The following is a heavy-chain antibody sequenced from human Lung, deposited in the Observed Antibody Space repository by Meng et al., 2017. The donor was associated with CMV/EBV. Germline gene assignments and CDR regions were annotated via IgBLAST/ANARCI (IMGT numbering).Heavy chain of an antibody. CDR3: ARHRSKAAAGTP. CDR1: GYSFTSYW. D-gene: IGHD6-13*01. Sequence: GGSLRLSCKGSGYSFTSYWIGWVRQMPGKGLEWMGIIYPGDSDTRYSPSFQGQVTISADKSISTAYLQWSSLKASDTAMYYCARHRSKAAAGTPWGQGTLVTVYS. V-gene: IGHV5-51*01. CDR2: IYPGDSDT. J-gene: IGHJ4*02.